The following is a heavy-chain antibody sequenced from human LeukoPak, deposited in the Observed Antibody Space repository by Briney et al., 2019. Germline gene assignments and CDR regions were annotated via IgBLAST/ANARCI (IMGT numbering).Heavy chain of an antibody. CDR2: IYYSGST. Sequence: MPSETLSLTCTVSGAPISSYYWNWIRQPPGKGLEWIGYIYYSGSTSYNPSLKSPVTMSIDTSNNQFSLKLSSVTAADTAVYYCARKGVELDYWGQGILVTVSS. CDR3: ARKGVELDY. CDR1: GAPISSYY. D-gene: IGHD1-1*01. J-gene: IGHJ4*02. V-gene: IGHV4-59*01.